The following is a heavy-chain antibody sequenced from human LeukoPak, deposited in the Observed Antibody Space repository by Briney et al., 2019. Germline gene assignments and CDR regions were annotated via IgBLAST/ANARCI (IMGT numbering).Heavy chain of an antibody. D-gene: IGHD3-22*01. CDR1: GFTFSSYS. Sequence: GGSLRLSCAASGFTFSSYSMNWVRQAPGKGLEWVSSISSSSSYIYYADSVKGRFTISRDNAKNSLYLQMNSLRAEDTAVYYCARDADYYDSSGYKYCYYGMDVWGQGTTVTVSS. CDR2: ISSSSSYI. J-gene: IGHJ6*02. V-gene: IGHV3-21*01. CDR3: ARDADYYDSSGYKYCYYGMDV.